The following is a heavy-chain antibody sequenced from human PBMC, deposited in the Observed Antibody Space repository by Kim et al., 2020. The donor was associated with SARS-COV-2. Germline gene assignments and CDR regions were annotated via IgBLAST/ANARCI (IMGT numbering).Heavy chain of an antibody. D-gene: IGHD6-13*01. J-gene: IGHJ4*02. CDR2: IWYDGSNK. CDR3: AKDQMAAVYYFDY. V-gene: IGHV3-33*06. Sequence: GGSLRLSCAASGFTFSSYGMHWVRQAPGKGLEWVAVIWYDGSNKYYADSVKGRFTISRDNSKNTLYLQMNSLRAEDTAVYYCAKDQMAAVYYFDYWGQGTLVTVSS. CDR1: GFTFSSYG.